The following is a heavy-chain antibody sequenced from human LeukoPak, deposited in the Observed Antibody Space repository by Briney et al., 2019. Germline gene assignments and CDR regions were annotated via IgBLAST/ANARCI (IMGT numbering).Heavy chain of an antibody. CDR1: GFIFSSYS. CDR2: ISSSGSTI. V-gene: IGHV3-48*04. D-gene: IGHD3-10*02. CDR3: AELGVTMIGGV. Sequence: GGSLRLSCAASGFIFSSYSMNWVRQAPGKGLEWVSYISSSGSTIYYADSVKGRFTISRDNAKNSLYLQMNSLRAEDTAVYYCAELGVTMIGGVWGKGTTVTISS. J-gene: IGHJ6*04.